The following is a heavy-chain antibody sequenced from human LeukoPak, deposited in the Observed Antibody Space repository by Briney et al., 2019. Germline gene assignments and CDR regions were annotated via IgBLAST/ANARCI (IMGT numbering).Heavy chain of an antibody. Sequence: SETLSLTCTVSGGSISSSSYHWGWIRQPPGKGLEWIGSIYYSGSTYNNPSLRSRVTISVDTSKNQFSLKLSSVTAADTAVYYCARHSVIVLPAYAIPNWFHPWGQGILVTVSS. CDR3: ARHSVIVLPAYAIPNWFHP. CDR2: IYYSGST. J-gene: IGHJ5*02. D-gene: IGHD2-8*01. V-gene: IGHV4-39*01. CDR1: GGSISSSSYH.